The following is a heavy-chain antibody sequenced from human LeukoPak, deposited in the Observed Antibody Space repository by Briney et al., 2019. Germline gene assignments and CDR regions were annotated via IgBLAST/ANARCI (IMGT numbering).Heavy chain of an antibody. Sequence: GGSLRLSCVASGFTFSSYSMNWVRQASGKGLEWVGRIRSKANSYATAYSASVKGRFTISRDDSKNTAYLQMNSLKTEDTAVYYCTRPRGDSSGYYYFDYWGQGTLVTVSS. J-gene: IGHJ4*02. CDR1: GFTFSSYS. CDR2: IRSKANSYAT. V-gene: IGHV3-73*01. D-gene: IGHD3-22*01. CDR3: TRPRGDSSGYYYFDY.